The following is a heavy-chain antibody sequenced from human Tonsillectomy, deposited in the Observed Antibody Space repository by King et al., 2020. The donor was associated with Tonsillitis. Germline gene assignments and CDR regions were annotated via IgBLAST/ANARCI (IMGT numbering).Heavy chain of an antibody. V-gene: IGHV3-64D*06. CDR1: GFTFSSYA. Sequence: VQLVESGGGLVQPGGSLRLSCSASGFTFSSYAMHWVRQAPGKGLEYVSAISSNGGSTYYADSVKGRFTISRDNSKNTLYLQMSSLRAEDTAVYYCVKDRDYGDYEGHFDYWGQGTLVTVPS. CDR3: VKDRDYGDYEGHFDY. J-gene: IGHJ4*02. CDR2: ISSNGGST. D-gene: IGHD4-17*01.